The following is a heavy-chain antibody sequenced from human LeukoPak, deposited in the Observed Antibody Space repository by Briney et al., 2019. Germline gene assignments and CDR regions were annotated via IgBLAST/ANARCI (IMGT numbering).Heavy chain of an antibody. Sequence: SSETLSLTCTVSGGSIRSGSYYWSWIGQPAGKGLEWIGRIYNSGSTNYNPSLKSRVTISVDTSKNQFSLKLSSVTAADTAVYYCARSGGFWYYYGSGSLRFDPWGQGTLVTVSS. CDR3: ARSGGFWYYYGSGSLRFDP. J-gene: IGHJ5*02. V-gene: IGHV4-61*02. CDR2: IYNSGST. D-gene: IGHD3-10*01. CDR1: GGSIRSGSYY.